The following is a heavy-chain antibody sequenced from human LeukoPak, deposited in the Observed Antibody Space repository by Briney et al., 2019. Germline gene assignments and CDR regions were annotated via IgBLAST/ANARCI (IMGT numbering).Heavy chain of an antibody. J-gene: IGHJ4*02. Sequence: GGSLRLSCAASGSTFIDAWMSWVRHAPGKGLEWVGRISDKTNGGTTEYAGPVKGRFTISRDDSEKTLYLQMNSLKTEDTAVYYCVPSPRIPLRDWGQGTLVTVSS. CDR2: ISDKTNGGTT. CDR1: GSTFIDAW. CDR3: VPSPRIPLRD. V-gene: IGHV3-15*01. D-gene: IGHD2-15*01.